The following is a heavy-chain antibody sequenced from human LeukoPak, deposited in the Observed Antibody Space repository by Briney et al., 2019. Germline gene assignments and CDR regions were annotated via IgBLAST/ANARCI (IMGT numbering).Heavy chain of an antibody. CDR2: ISYDGGSNK. CDR1: GFTFSGHA. J-gene: IGHJ4*02. D-gene: IGHD6-6*01. CDR3: AGEERGHLVGY. V-gene: IGHV3-30-3*01. Sequence: GRSLKLSCAASGFTFSGHAMHWVRQAPGKGLEWVALISYDGGSNKYYADSVKGRFTISRDNSKNTLCLQMNSLRAEDTAVYYCAGEERGHLVGYWGQGTLVTVSS.